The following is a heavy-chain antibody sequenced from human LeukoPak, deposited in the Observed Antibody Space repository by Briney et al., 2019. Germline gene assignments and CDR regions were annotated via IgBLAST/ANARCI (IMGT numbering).Heavy chain of an antibody. Sequence: SETLSLTCIVSGGSISSSSYYWGWIRQPPGTGLEWIGSIYYSGSTYYNPSLKSRVTISVETSQNQFSLKLSSVTAADTAVYYWASQWIFVYNWFDPWGQGTLVTVSS. J-gene: IGHJ5*02. CDR2: IYYSGST. V-gene: IGHV4-39*01. D-gene: IGHD3-3*01. CDR1: GGSISSSSYY. CDR3: ASQWIFVYNWFDP.